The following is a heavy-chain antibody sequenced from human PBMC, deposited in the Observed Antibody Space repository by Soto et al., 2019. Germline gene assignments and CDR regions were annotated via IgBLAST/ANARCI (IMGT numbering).Heavy chain of an antibody. D-gene: IGHD3-3*01. CDR2: ISGSGGST. J-gene: IGHJ6*03. CDR3: AKSLSDFWSGYPLRYMDV. CDR1: GFTFSSYA. V-gene: IGHV3-23*01. Sequence: GGSLRLSCAASGFTFSSYAMSWVRQAPGKGLEWVSAISGSGGSTYYADSVKGRFTISRDNSKNTLYLQMNSLRAEDTAVYYCAKSLSDFWSGYPLRYMDVWGKGTTVTVSS.